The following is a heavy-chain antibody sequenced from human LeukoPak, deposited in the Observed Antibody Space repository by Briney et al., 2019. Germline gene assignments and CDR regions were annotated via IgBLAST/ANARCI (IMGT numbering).Heavy chain of an antibody. CDR2: ILGSGVTT. CDR1: GFTFSNYA. Sequence: GGSLRLSCAASGFTFSNYAMSWVRQAPGKGLEWVSAILGSGVTTYYADSVKGRFTVSRDNSKSTLYLQMNTQRAEDTALYYCAKWGDYDVLTGYYVPDYWGQGTLVTVSS. D-gene: IGHD3-9*01. CDR3: AKWGDYDVLTGYYVPDY. V-gene: IGHV3-23*01. J-gene: IGHJ4*02.